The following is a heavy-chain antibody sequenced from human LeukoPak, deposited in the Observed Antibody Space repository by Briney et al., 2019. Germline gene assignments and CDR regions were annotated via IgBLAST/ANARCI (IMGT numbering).Heavy chain of an antibody. Sequence: GGSLTLSCAASGFTFSSYAMSWVRQAPGKGLEWVSAISGSGGSTYYADSVKGRFTISRDNSKNTLYLQMNSLRAEDTAVYYCAKDERSSWPPNWFDPWGQGTLVTVTS. CDR3: AKDERSSWPPNWFDP. D-gene: IGHD6-13*01. CDR1: GFTFSSYA. V-gene: IGHV3-23*01. J-gene: IGHJ5*02. CDR2: ISGSGGST.